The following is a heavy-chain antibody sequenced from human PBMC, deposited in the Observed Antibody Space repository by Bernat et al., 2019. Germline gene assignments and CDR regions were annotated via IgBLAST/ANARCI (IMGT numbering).Heavy chain of an antibody. CDR3: TTPTHDYEDAGY. CDR2: IKSKPDGETI. J-gene: IGHJ4*02. D-gene: IGHD4-17*01. Sequence: EVQLVESGGGLVKPGGSLRLSCEGSGFIFSNAWMNWVRQAPGKGLEWVGRIKSKPDGETIDYAAPVKGRFTISRDDSKNTLYLQMNSLKTEDTAVYYCTTPTHDYEDAGYWGQGTLVTVSS. CDR1: GFIFSNAW. V-gene: IGHV3-15*07.